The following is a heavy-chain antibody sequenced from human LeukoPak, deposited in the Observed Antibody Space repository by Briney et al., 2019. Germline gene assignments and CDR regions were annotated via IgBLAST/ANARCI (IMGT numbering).Heavy chain of an antibody. CDR3: ARDDILTYANFDY. Sequence: GGSLRLSCAASGFTFSSYWMHWVRQAPGKGLVWVSRINSDGRSTTYADSVKGRFTISRGNAKNTLHLQMNSLRAEDTAVYYCARDDILTYANFDYWGQGTLVTVSS. CDR1: GFTFSSYW. J-gene: IGHJ4*02. CDR2: INSDGRST. V-gene: IGHV3-74*01. D-gene: IGHD3-9*01.